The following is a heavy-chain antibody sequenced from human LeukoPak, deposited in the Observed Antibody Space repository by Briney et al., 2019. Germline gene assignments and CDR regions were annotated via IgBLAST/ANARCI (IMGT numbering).Heavy chain of an antibody. CDR2: ISDSGDNT. D-gene: IGHD2-2*01. J-gene: IGHJ4*02. CDR3: AKTFGTIDPFEY. Sequence: GGSLRLSCAASGFTFSNYAMSWVRQAPGKGLEWVSSISDSGDNTYYADSVRGRFTISRDNSKNTLYLQMNSLRADDTAVYYCAKTFGTIDPFEYWGQGTLVTVSS. V-gene: IGHV3-23*01. CDR1: GFTFSNYA.